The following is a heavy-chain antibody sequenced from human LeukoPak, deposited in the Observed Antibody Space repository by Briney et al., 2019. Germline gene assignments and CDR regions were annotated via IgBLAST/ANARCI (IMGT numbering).Heavy chain of an antibody. CDR1: GDSIISTYW. Sequence: SETLSLTCAVSGDSIISTYWWSWVRQAPGKGLEWIGEVLHSGSTSYNLSLKSRVTISIDKSKRQFSLNLTSVTAADTAVYFCARKGRGVTGRLYGMDVWGQGTTVIVSS. CDR3: ARKGRGVTGRLYGMDV. D-gene: IGHD3-10*01. V-gene: IGHV4-4*02. CDR2: VLHSGST. J-gene: IGHJ6*02.